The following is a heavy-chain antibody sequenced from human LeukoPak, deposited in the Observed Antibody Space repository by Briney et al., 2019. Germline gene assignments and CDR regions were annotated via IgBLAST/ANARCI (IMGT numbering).Heavy chain of an antibody. CDR1: GFTFSRYW. V-gene: IGHV3-7*03. CDR2: IKQDGGEI. J-gene: IGHJ4*02. CDR3: ARDKGDYDTSGSLFVF. D-gene: IGHD3-22*01. Sequence: PGGSLRLSCAASGFTFSRYWMSWVRQVPRKGLEWMANIKQDGGEIYYVDSVKGRFTISRDNAKSLLYLQMNSLRAGDTAVYYCARDKGDYDTSGSLFVFGGQGTLVTVSS.